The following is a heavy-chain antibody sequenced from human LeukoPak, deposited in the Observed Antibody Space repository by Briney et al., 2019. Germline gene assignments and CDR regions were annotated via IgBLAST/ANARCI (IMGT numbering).Heavy chain of an antibody. Sequence: SETLSITCTVSGGSISSYYWSWIRQSPGKGLEWIGYITNIGSTNYNPSLKSRVTISGDTSRNQFSLKLSSVTAADTAVYYCARVRGWLQQSNWFDPWGQGTLVTVSS. CDR3: ARVRGWLQQSNWFDP. V-gene: IGHV4-59*01. CDR1: GGSISSYY. J-gene: IGHJ5*02. D-gene: IGHD5-24*01. CDR2: ITNIGST.